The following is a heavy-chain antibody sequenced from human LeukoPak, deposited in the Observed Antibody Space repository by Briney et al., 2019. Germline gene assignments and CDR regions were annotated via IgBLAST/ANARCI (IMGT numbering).Heavy chain of an antibody. CDR3: ARGIFYYYDSSGGGTDY. V-gene: IGHV3-7*01. CDR2: IKQDGSEK. D-gene: IGHD3-22*01. CDR1: GFTFSSYW. Sequence: GGSLRLSCAASGFTFSSYWMSWVRQAPGKGLEWVANIKQDGSEKYYVDSVKGRFTISRDNAKNSLYLQMNSLRAEDTAVYYCARGIFYYYDSSGGGTDYWGQGTLVTVSS. J-gene: IGHJ4*02.